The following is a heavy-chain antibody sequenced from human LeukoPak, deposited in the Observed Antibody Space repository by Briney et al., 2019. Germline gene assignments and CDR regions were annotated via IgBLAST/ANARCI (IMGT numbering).Heavy chain of an antibody. Sequence: SETLSLTCTVSGGSISSYYWSWIRQPPGKGLEWIGYVHYTGSTNYNPSLKSRVTISVDTSKNQFSLKLSSVTAADTAVYYCARATPGYSSGWPFDYWGQGTLVTVSS. D-gene: IGHD6-19*01. CDR2: VHYTGST. J-gene: IGHJ4*02. V-gene: IGHV4-59*01. CDR1: GGSISSYY. CDR3: ARATPGYSSGWPFDY.